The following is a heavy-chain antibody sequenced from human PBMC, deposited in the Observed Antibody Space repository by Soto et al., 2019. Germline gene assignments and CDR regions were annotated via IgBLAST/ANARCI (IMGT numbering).Heavy chain of an antibody. CDR1: GGSISSGGYY. V-gene: IGHV4-31*03. J-gene: IGHJ4*02. D-gene: IGHD1-26*01. CDR3: ARGQREVYFEY. CDR2: IYYSGST. Sequence: SETLSLTCTISGGSISSGGYYWCWIRQHPGKGLEWIGYIYYSGSTYYNPSLKSRVTISVDTSKNQFSLKLSSVTAADTAVYYCARGQREVYFEYWGQGTLVTVSS.